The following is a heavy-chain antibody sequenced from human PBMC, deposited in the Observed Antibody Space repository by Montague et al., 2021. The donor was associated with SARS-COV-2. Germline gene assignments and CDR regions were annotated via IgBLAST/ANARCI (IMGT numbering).Heavy chain of an antibody. Sequence: SETLSLTCTVSGGSISRSTSSWAWIRQPPGKGLEWIGSISYTGSTYYNPFLKSRVTISVDTSRNQFSLRLSSVTAADTSAYYCARLPLVSSWSRAAGYYYYGMDVWGQGTTVTVSS. J-gene: IGHJ6*02. D-gene: IGHD6-13*01. V-gene: IGHV4-39*01. CDR1: GGSISRSTSS. CDR3: ARLPLVSSWSRAAGYYYYGMDV. CDR2: ISYTGST.